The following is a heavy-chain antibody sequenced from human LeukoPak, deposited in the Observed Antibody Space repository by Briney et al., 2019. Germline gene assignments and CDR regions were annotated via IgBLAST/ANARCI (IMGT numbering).Heavy chain of an antibody. Sequence: QTGGSLRLSCAASGFTFDDYAMHWVRQAPGKGLEWVSLISWDGGSTYYADSVKGRFTISRDNSKNSLYLQMNSLRAEDTALYYCAGGSDYYYGMDVWGQGTTVTVSS. CDR3: AGGSDYYYGMDV. V-gene: IGHV3-43D*03. CDR1: GFTFDDYA. CDR2: ISWDGGST. J-gene: IGHJ6*02. D-gene: IGHD3-10*01.